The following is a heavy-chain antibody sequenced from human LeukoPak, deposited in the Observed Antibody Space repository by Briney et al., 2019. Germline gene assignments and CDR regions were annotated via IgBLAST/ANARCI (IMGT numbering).Heavy chain of an antibody. CDR2: IYYSGST. D-gene: IGHD1-26*01. CDR3: ARDSGSYSIDP. V-gene: IGHV4-59*11. Sequence: PSETLSLTCTVSGGSISSHYWSWIRQPPGKGLEWIGYIYYSGSTNYNPSLKSRVTISVDTSKNQFSLKLSSVTAADTAVYYCARDSGSYSIDPWGQGTLVTVPS. CDR1: GGSISSHY. J-gene: IGHJ5*02.